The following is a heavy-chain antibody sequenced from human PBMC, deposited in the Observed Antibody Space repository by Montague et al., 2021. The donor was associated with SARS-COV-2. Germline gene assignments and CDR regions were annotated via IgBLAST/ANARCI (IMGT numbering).Heavy chain of an antibody. V-gene: IGHV4-4*07. CDR2: MHSSGIT. J-gene: IGHJ4*02. CDR3: ARIPFSSSWYYLDY. Sequence: SETLSLTCTISGGSITGYFWTWIRQFPGKGLEWLGPMHSSGITKYNPSFESRVTMSIDTSESQFSLHLRTVTTADTGVYYCARIPFSSSWYYLDYWGQGTLVTVTT. CDR1: GGSITGYF. D-gene: IGHD6-13*01.